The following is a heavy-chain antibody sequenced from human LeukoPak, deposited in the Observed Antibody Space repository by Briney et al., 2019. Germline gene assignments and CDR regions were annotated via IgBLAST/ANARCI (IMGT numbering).Heavy chain of an antibody. CDR2: IFGSGGSA. CDR3: AGPNDSTGYYYFDH. V-gene: IGHV3-23*01. D-gene: IGHD3-22*01. J-gene: IGHJ4*02. CDR1: GFTFNNYA. Sequence: GGSLRLSCTASGFTFNNYAMYWVRQAPRKGLEWVAGIFGSGGSAHYADSVKGRFTISRDNSKNTLYLQMNSLRAEDTAMYYCAGPNDSTGYYYFDHWGQGTLVTVSS.